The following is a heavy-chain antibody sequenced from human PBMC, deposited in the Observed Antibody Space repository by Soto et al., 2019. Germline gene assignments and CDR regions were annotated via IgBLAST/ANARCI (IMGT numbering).Heavy chain of an antibody. D-gene: IGHD6-13*01. CDR2: IIRDGSST. V-gene: IGHV3-74*01. CDR3: GRGGSGISGMDI. Sequence: EVQLVESGGGLVQPGWSLRLACAASGFTFSSYWMHWVRQAPGKGLVWISRIIRDGSSTNYADSVKGRFTISRDNGKNTLYLEINRLRADDTAVYFCGRGGSGISGMDIWGQGTTVIVSS. CDR1: GFTFSSYW. J-gene: IGHJ6*02.